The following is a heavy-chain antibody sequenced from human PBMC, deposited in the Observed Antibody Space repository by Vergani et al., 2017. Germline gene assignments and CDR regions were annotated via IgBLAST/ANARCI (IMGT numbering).Heavy chain of an antibody. J-gene: IGHJ4*02. CDR1: GYTFTSYG. D-gene: IGHD2-2*03. Sequence: QVQLVQSGAEVKKPGASVKVSCKASGYTFTSYGISWVRQAPGQGLEWMGWSSAYNGNTNYAQKLQGSVTMTTDTSTSTAYMERRSLISDDTPVYYCARGGYCSSTSCYDADYWGQGTLVTVSA. CDR3: ARGGYCSSTSCYDADY. V-gene: IGHV1-18*01. CDR2: SSAYNGNT.